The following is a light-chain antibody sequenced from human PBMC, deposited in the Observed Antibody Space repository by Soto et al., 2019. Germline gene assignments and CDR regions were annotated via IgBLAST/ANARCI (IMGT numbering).Light chain of an antibody. V-gene: IGKV3-15*01. J-gene: IGKJ4*01. CDR3: QQYDNWPLT. CDR2: GAS. CDR1: QSVSSN. Sequence: EIVMTQSPDTLSVSPGERATLSCRASQSVSSNLAWYQQKSGQTPRLLIYGASTRATDIPARFSGSGSRTEFTLTISSLQSEDFAVYYCQQYDNWPLTFGGGTKVEIK.